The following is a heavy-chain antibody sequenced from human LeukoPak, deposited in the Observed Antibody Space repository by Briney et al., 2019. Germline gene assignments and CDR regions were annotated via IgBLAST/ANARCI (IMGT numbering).Heavy chain of an antibody. CDR1: GFTFSTSW. CDR3: ARGLDYRTEGHGFYYFDY. V-gene: IGHV3-48*01. J-gene: IGHJ4*02. D-gene: IGHD4-11*01. Sequence: PGGSLRLSCVASGFTFSTSWMHWVRQAPGKGPEWVSYISSSSSTIYYADSVKGRFTISRDNAKNSLYLQMNSLRAEDTAVYYCARGLDYRTEGHGFYYFDYWGQGTLVTVSS. CDR2: ISSSSSTI.